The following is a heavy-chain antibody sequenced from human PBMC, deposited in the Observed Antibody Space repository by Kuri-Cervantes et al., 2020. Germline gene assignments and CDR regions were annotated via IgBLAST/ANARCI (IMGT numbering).Heavy chain of an antibody. CDR3: AALVDY. CDR2: INHSGST. CDR1: GGSFSGYY. Sequence: GSLRLSCAVYGGSFSGYYWSWIRQPPGKGLEWIGEINHSGSTNYNPSLKSRVTISLDTSKNQFSLSLTSVTAADTAIYYCAALVDYWGQGTLVTVSS. V-gene: IGHV4-34*01. J-gene: IGHJ4*02. D-gene: IGHD1-26*01.